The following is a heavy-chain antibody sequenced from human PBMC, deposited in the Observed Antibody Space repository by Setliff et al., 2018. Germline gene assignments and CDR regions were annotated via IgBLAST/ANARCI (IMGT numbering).Heavy chain of an antibody. CDR2: INPKSGGT. Sequence: ASVKVSCKASGYSFTDYYMHWVRQVPGRGLEWMGWINPKSGGTRYAQKFQGRVTMSVEASRNRFSLELYSVTAADTAVYYCARTRISLFRGTLLYNWFDPWGQGNLVTVSS. J-gene: IGHJ5*02. V-gene: IGHV1-2*02. CDR3: ARTRISLFRGTLLYNWFDP. CDR1: GYSFTDYY. D-gene: IGHD2-21*01.